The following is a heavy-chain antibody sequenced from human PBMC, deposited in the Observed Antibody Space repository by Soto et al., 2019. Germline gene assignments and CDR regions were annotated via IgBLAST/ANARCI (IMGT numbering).Heavy chain of an antibody. CDR3: ARPSGYSSGWEFDY. D-gene: IGHD6-19*01. V-gene: IGHV1-2*04. CDR2: INPNSGGT. CDR1: GYTFTGYY. Sequence: ASVKVSCKASGYTFTGYYMHWVRQAPGQGLEWMGWINPNSGGTNYAQKFQGWVTMTRDTSISTAYMELSRLRSDDTAVYYCARPSGYSSGWEFDYWGQGTLVTVSS. J-gene: IGHJ4*02.